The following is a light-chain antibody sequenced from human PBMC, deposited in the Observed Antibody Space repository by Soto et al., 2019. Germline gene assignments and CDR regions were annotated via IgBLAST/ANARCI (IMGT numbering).Light chain of an antibody. CDR3: SSFRSSNTLV. CDR2: EVN. CDR1: SSDVGSFKY. J-gene: IGLJ7*01. Sequence: QSALIQPASVSGSPGQSITISCTGSSSDVGSFKYVSWYQQQRPGEAPKVLINEVNIRPSGVSNRFSGSKSGNTASLTISGLQSEDEGTYYCSSFRSSNTLVFGGGTQLTVL. V-gene: IGLV2-14*01.